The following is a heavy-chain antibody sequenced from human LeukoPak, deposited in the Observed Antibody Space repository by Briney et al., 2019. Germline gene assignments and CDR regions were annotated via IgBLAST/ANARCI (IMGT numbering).Heavy chain of an antibody. CDR1: GFTFSSYG. Sequence: GGTLRLSCAASGFTFSSYGMSWVRQAPGKGLEWVSAISGSGGSTYYADSVKGRFTISRDNSKNTLYLQMNSLRAEDTAVYYCAKDLWFGELSNPGFDYWGQGTLVTVSS. CDR2: ISGSGGST. D-gene: IGHD3-10*01. CDR3: AKDLWFGELSNPGFDY. V-gene: IGHV3-23*01. J-gene: IGHJ4*02.